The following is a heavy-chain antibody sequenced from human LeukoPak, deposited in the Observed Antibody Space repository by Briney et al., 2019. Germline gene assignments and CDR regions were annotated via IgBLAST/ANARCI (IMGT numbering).Heavy chain of an antibody. D-gene: IGHD3-10*01. CDR2: IIPIFGTA. CDR3: ARGRTMVRGLDDAFDI. J-gene: IGHJ3*02. CDR1: GGTFSSYA. Sequence: SVKVSCKASGGTFSSYAISWVRQAPGQGLEWMGGIIPIFGTANYAQKFQGRVTITADKSTSTAYMELSSLRSEDTAVYSCARGRTMVRGLDDAFDIWGQGTMVTVSS. V-gene: IGHV1-69*06.